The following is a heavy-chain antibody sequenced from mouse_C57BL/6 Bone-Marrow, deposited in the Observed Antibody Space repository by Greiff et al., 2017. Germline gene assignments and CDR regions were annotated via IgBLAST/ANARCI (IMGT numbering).Heavy chain of an antibody. CDR2: IYPGDGDT. CDR1: GYAFSSYW. CDR3: ARSCYDGSFYARDY. D-gene: IGHD2-3*01. V-gene: IGHV1-80*01. J-gene: IGHJ4*01. Sequence: VQLQQSGAELVKPGASVKISCKASGYAFSSYWLNWVKQRPGKGLEWIGQIYPGDGDTNYNGKFKGKATLTADKASSTAYMQLSSLTSEDSAVYFCARSCYDGSFYARDYWGQGTSVTVSS.